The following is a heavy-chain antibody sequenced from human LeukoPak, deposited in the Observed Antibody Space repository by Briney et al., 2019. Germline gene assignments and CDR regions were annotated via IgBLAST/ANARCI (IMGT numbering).Heavy chain of an antibody. CDR2: IIPIFGTA. D-gene: IGHD6-6*01. CDR3: ARDLAARPASY. CDR1: GGTFSSYA. V-gene: IGHV1-69*05. Sequence: HWASVKVSCKASGGTFSSYAISWVRQAPGQGLEWMGRIIPIFGTANYAQKFQGRVTITTDESTSTAYMELSSLRSEDTAVYYCARDLAARPASYWGQGTLGTVSS. J-gene: IGHJ4*02.